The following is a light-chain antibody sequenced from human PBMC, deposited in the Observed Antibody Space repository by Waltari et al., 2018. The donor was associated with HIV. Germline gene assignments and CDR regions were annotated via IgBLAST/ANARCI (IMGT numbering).Light chain of an antibody. CDR1: SSHGGAGLC. Sequence: QSVLTHPPSISGATGPRVPVSSSGSSSHGGAGLCFPPYHHIPGTAPRLLIYENTKRPSGVPDRFSASRSGASASLAITGLQASDAGDYYCQSYDGRLSDWVFGGGTRLTVL. CDR3: QSYDGRLSDWV. CDR2: ENT. J-gene: IGLJ3*02. V-gene: IGLV1-40*01.